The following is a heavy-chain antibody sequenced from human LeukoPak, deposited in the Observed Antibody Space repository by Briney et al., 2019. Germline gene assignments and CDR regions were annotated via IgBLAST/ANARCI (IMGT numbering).Heavy chain of an antibody. CDR1: GFTFSTYR. CDR3: ARGSNWAFDY. CDR2: INQDGSEK. V-gene: IGHV3-7*05. D-gene: IGHD7-27*01. J-gene: IGHJ4*02. Sequence: GGSLRLSCAASGFTFSTYRMSWVRQAPGKGLEWVANINQDGSEKYYVDSVKGRLTISRDNAKNSLYLQMNSLRAEDTAIYYCARGSNWAFDYWGQGTLVTVSS.